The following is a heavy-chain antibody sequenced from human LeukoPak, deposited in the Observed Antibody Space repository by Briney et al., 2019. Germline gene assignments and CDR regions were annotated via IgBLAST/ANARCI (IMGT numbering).Heavy chain of an antibody. D-gene: IGHD2-21*02. CDR1: GGSIRSNNC. Sequence: SGTLSLTSAVSGGSIRSNNCWSWVRHPPGKGLEWIGEMYHSGSTNYNPSLKSRVTISVDKSKNQFSLKLSSVTAADTAVYFCARDLGTAGRPNDNWGQGTLVTVSS. CDR2: MYHSGST. V-gene: IGHV4-4*02. J-gene: IGHJ4*02. CDR3: ARDLGTAGRPNDN.